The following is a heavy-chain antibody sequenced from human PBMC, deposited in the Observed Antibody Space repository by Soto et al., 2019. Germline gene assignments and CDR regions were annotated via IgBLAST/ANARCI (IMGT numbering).Heavy chain of an antibody. D-gene: IGHD1-7*01. Sequence: ASVKVSCKASGYTFSDYYIHWVRQAPGQGLEWMGWINPNSGGTKYAPKFQGGVTMTRDTSITTAYMELSRLRSGDTAVYYCAREPATTKPEGVDFWGQGTLVTVSS. CDR1: GYTFSDYY. CDR3: AREPATTKPEGVDF. V-gene: IGHV1-2*02. CDR2: INPNSGGT. J-gene: IGHJ4*02.